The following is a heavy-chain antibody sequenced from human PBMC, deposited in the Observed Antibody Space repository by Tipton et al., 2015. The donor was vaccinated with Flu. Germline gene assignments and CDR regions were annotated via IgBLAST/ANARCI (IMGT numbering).Heavy chain of an antibody. Sequence: TLSLTCTVSGGSISSYYWSWIRQPAGKGLEWIGYIYYSGSTNYNPSLKSRVTISVDTSKNQFSLKLSSVTAADTAVYYCARGIGQDLYYYYGMDVWGQGTTVTVSS. CDR2: IYYSGST. D-gene: IGHD2-15*01. CDR1: GGSISSYY. J-gene: IGHJ6*02. CDR3: ARGIGQDLYYYYGMDV. V-gene: IGHV4-59*01.